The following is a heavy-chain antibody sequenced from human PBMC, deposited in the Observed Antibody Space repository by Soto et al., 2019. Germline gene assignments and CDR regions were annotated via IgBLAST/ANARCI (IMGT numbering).Heavy chain of an antibody. CDR1: GFTFSDYY. CDR3: ARAGDFWSASFDY. CDR2: ISTSSSYT. J-gene: IGHJ4*02. Sequence: QVQLVESGGGLVKPGGSLRLSCAASGFTFSDYYMSWIRQAPGKGLQWISYISTSSSYTNYAASVQGRFTISRDNAKSSLYLQMHSLRAEDTAVYFFARAGDFWSASFDYWGQGALVTVTS. D-gene: IGHD3-3*01. V-gene: IGHV3-11*06.